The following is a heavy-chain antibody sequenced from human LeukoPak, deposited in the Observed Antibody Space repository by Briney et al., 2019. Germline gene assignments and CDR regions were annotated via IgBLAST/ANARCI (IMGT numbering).Heavy chain of an antibody. CDR3: ARGSGTTYRPSDY. V-gene: IGHV4-59*13. Sequence: SDPVSLLCSVWGGPNNLYYWRYIRQPPEGGVEYIGYIYYSGSTNYNPSLKSRVTISVDTSKNQFSLNLRSVTAADTAVYYCARGSGTTYRPSDYWGQGILVTVSS. CDR2: IYYSGST. J-gene: IGHJ4*02. CDR1: GGPNNLYY. D-gene: IGHD3-10*01.